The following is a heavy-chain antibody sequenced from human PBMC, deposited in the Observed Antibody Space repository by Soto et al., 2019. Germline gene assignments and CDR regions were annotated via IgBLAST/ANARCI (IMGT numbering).Heavy chain of an antibody. CDR1: GYTFTSYG. V-gene: IGHV1-18*01. CDR3: ARVVSFFLKTHVVVVTVFAY. J-gene: IGHJ4*02. Sequence: ASVKVSCKASGYTFTSYGISWVRQAPGQGLEWMGWISAYNGNTNYAQKLQGRVTMTTDTSTSTAYMELRSLRSDDTAVYYCARVVSFFLKTHVVVVTVFAYWGQRTLVTVSS. CDR2: ISAYNGNT. D-gene: IGHD2-21*02.